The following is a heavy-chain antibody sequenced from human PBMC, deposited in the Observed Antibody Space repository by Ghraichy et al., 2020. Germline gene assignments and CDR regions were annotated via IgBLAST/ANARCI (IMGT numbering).Heavy chain of an antibody. CDR1: GFTFSSHA. D-gene: IGHD4-17*01. CDR2: IWFDGSNK. Sequence: GGSLRLSCTASGFTFSSHAIHWVRQAPGKGLEWVAVIWFDGSNKYYADSVKGRFTISRDNSKNTLNLQMNSLRGEDTAVYYCARDIYGDYVHYYYYGMDVWGRGTTVTVSS. V-gene: IGHV3-33*01. CDR3: ARDIYGDYVHYYYYGMDV. J-gene: IGHJ6*02.